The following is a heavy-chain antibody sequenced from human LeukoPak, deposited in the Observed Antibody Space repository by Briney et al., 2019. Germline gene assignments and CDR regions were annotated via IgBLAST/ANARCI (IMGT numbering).Heavy chain of an antibody. V-gene: IGHV4-39*01. CDR1: GGSISSSSYY. CDR2: IYYSGST. Sequence: SETLSLTCTVSGGSISSSSYYWGWIRQPPGKGLEWIGSIYYSGSTYYNPSLKSRVTISVDTSKNQFSLKLSSVTAADTAVYYCARQEVYCSSTSCYARGYSYGTFFDYWGQGTLVTVSS. CDR3: ARQEVYCSSTSCYARGYSYGTFFDY. J-gene: IGHJ4*02. D-gene: IGHD2-2*01.